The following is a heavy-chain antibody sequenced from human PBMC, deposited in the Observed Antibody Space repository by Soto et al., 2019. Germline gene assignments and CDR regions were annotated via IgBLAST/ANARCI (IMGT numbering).Heavy chain of an antibody. CDR3: SRVAPEYSSSPRRFDF. Sequence: EVQLLESGGGLVQPGGSLRLSCAASGFTFGIYAMSWVRQAPGKGLEWVSSISGSGGSIYYAHSVKGRFTISSDKTKNALDLQMNSLRAEDTAVYHCSRVAPEYSSSPRRFDFWGQGSLGSVSS. D-gene: IGHD6-6*01. V-gene: IGHV3-23*01. J-gene: IGHJ4*02. CDR2: ISGSGGSI. CDR1: GFTFGIYA.